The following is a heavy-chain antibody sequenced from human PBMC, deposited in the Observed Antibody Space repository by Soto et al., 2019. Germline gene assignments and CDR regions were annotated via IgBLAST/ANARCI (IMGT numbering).Heavy chain of an antibody. CDR1: GYTFTSYG. Sequence: ASVKVSCKASGYTFTSYGIHWVRQAPGQRLEWMGWLNAANGDTKYSPKFQGRVTITRDTSASTAYMELSGLRSEDTAVYYCVRRHVSATGIDWFDPWGQGTLVTVSS. J-gene: IGHJ5*02. V-gene: IGHV1-3*01. CDR3: VRRHVSATGIDWFDP. CDR2: LNAANGDT. D-gene: IGHD6-13*01.